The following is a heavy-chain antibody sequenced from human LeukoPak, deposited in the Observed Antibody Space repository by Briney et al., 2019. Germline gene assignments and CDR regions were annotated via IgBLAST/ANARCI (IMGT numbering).Heavy chain of an antibody. CDR2: IIPIFGTA. CDR1: GGTFSSYA. D-gene: IGHD3-10*01. CDR3: AREAYYGSGSYDY. J-gene: IGHJ4*02. Sequence: APVKVSCKASGGTFSSYAISWVRQAPGQGLEWMGGIIPIFGTANYAQKFQGRVTITADKSTSTAYMELSSLRSEDTAVYYCAREAYYGSGSYDYWGQGTLVTVSS. V-gene: IGHV1-69*06.